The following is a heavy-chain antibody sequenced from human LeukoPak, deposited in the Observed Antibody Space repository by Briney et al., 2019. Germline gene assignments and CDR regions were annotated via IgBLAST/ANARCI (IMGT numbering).Heavy chain of an antibody. CDR2: INQVGSQT. V-gene: IGHV3-7*01. CDR3: ATNSGKRFDY. Sequence: PGGSLRLSCAASGFTFSSYWMSGVRQTPAEGLEFLANINQVGSQTYYMDSVKGRFTISRDNAKNSLYLQMNSLGAEDTAVYYCATNSGKRFDYWGQGTLVTVSS. J-gene: IGHJ4*02. CDR1: GFTFSSYW. D-gene: IGHD1-1*01.